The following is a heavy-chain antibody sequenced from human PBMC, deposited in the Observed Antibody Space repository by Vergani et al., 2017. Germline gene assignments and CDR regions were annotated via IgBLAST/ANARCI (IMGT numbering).Heavy chain of an antibody. D-gene: IGHD4-23*01. J-gene: IGHJ6*02. CDR2: ISAYNGNT. CDR1: GYTFTSYG. CDR3: ARDTLDYVSNSDCCGMDV. Sequence: QVQLVQSGAEVKKPGASVKVSCKASGYTFTSYGISWVRQAPGQGLEWMGWISAYNGNTNYAQKLQGRVTMTTDTSTSTAYMELRSLGSDVTAVYYCARDTLDYVSNSDCCGMDVWGQGTTVTVSS. V-gene: IGHV1-18*01.